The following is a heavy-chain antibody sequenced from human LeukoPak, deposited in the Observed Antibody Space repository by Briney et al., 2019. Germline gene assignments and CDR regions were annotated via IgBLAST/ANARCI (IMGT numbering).Heavy chain of an antibody. CDR3: AKGPMVATPLDY. CDR2: ISGSGGST. CDR1: GFTFSSYA. V-gene: IGHV3-23*01. J-gene: IGHJ4*02. D-gene: IGHD4/OR15-4a*01. Sequence: GGSLRLSCAASGFTFSSYAMSWVRQAPGTGLEWVPAISGSGGSTCYADSVKGRFTISRDNSKNTLYLQMNSPRAEDTAVYYCAKGPMVATPLDYWGQGTLVTVSS.